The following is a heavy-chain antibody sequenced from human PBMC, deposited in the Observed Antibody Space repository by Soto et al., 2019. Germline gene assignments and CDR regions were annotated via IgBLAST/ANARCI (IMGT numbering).Heavy chain of an antibody. CDR1: GYTFSTSG. D-gene: IGHD2-21*01. V-gene: IGHV1-18*01. Sequence: QVQLVQSGAEVRKPGASVKVSCKASGYTFSTSGMSWLRQAPGQGLEWMGWISTYNGDTNDAPKFQDRVTMTSDTSTRTVYMELRSLRSDDTAVYYCARAGVAPYYYYGMDVWGQGTRVTVSS. CDR3: ARAGVAPYYYYGMDV. CDR2: ISTYNGDT. J-gene: IGHJ6*02.